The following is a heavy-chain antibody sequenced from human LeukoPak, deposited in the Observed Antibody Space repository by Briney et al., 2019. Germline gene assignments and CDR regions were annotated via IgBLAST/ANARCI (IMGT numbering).Heavy chain of an antibody. CDR2: IYSGGST. Sequence: PGGSVRLSCTASGFIASSNYMSWVRQAPGRGLEWVSLIYSGGSTYYADSVMGRSTISRDKSNNTLYLHMNSLRAEDTAVYYCATGGRSGVAFESWGQGTLVTVSS. CDR1: GFIASSNY. CDR3: ATGGRSGVAFES. D-gene: IGHD2-15*01. V-gene: IGHV3-53*01. J-gene: IGHJ4*02.